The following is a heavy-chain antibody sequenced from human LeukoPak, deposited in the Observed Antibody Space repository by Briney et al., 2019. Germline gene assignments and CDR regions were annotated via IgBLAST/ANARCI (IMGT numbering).Heavy chain of an antibody. Sequence: GGSLRLSCAASGFTFSSYAMSWVRQAPGKGLEWVSAISGSGGSTYYADSVKGRFTISRDNSKNTLYLQMNSLRAEDTAVYYCAKDGGRVEGYCSSTSCSAFDYWGQGTLVTVSS. CDR2: ISGSGGST. CDR1: GFTFSSYA. CDR3: AKDGGRVEGYCSSTSCSAFDY. D-gene: IGHD2-2*01. V-gene: IGHV3-23*01. J-gene: IGHJ4*02.